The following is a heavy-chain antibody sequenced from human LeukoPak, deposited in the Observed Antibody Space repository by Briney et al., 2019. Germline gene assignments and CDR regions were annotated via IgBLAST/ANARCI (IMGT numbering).Heavy chain of an antibody. D-gene: IGHD3-10*01. J-gene: IGHJ4*02. Sequence: SETLSLTCAVYGGSFSGYYWGWIRQPPGKGLEWVGEINHSGSTNYNPSLKSRVTMSVDTSKNQFSLKLSSVTAADTAVYYCARGPWFRGSGSYYPRSFDYWGQGTLVTVSS. CDR3: ARGPWFRGSGSYYPRSFDY. V-gene: IGHV4-34*01. CDR1: GGSFSGYY. CDR2: INHSGST.